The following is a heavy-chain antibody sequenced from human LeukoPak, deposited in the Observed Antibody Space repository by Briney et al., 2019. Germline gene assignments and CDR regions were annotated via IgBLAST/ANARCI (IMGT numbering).Heavy chain of an antibody. Sequence: PSETLSLTCAVSGGSISSSNWWSWVRQPPGKGLEWIGEIYHSGSTNYNPSLKSRVTISVDKSKNQFSLKLSSVTAADTAVYYCARIASRYSYGYDYWGQGTLVTVSS. V-gene: IGHV4-4*02. CDR3: ARIASRYSYGYDY. D-gene: IGHD5-18*01. CDR1: GGSISSSNW. CDR2: IYHSGST. J-gene: IGHJ4*02.